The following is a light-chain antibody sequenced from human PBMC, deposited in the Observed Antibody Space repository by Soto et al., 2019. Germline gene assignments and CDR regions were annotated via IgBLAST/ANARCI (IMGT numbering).Light chain of an antibody. J-gene: IGKJ4*01. Sequence: DIVMTQSPDSLAVSLGERATINCKSSQSILYSSSNKNYLTWYQQKPGQPPKLLIYWASTREYGVPDRFSGSGSGTDFTLTISSRQAEDVAVYYCQQYYGIPFTFGGGTKVEIK. CDR3: QQYYGIPFT. V-gene: IGKV4-1*01. CDR1: QSILYSSSNKNY. CDR2: WAS.